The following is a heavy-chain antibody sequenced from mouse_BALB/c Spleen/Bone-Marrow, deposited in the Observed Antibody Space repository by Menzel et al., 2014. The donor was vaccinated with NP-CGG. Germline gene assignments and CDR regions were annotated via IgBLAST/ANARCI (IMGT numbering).Heavy chain of an antibody. Sequence: VQLQQPGGGLVQPGGSLKLSCAASGFTFSSYGMSWVRQTPDKRLELVATINSNGGSTYYPDSVKGRFTISRDNAKNTLYLQMSSLKSEDTAMYYCARDRGWLLRFAYWGQGTLVTVSA. CDR2: INSNGGST. CDR1: GFTFSSYG. V-gene: IGHV5-6-3*01. CDR3: ARDRGWLLRFAY. J-gene: IGHJ3*01. D-gene: IGHD2-3*01.